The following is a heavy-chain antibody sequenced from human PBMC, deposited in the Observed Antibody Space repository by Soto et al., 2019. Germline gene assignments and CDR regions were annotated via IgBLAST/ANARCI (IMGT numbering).Heavy chain of an antibody. CDR3: SRYRVTIFVVVIQNWLEL. CDR2: ISAYNGNT. D-gene: IGHD3-3*01. Sequence: VEACSEESRFAIKSKCLRSAHHAPRQRLEWMGWISAYNGNTNYAQKLQGGVTMTTDTSTSTAYMELRSLRSDDTAVYYCSRYRVTIFVVVIQNWLELWGQGTLVTVSS. J-gene: IGHJ5*02. V-gene: IGHV1-18*01. CDR1: RFAIKSKC.